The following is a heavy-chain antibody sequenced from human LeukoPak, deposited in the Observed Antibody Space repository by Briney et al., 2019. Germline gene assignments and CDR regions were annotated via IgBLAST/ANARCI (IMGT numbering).Heavy chain of an antibody. J-gene: IGHJ5*02. CDR2: INWNGGST. D-gene: IGHD5-18*01. Sequence: GGSLRLSCAASGFTFSSYGMSWVRQAPGKGLEWVSGINWNGGSTGYADSVKGRFTISRDNAKNSLYLQMNSLRAEDTALYYCARDRGVDTAMVNWFDPWGQGTLVTVSS. CDR3: ARDRGVDTAMVNWFDP. V-gene: IGHV3-20*04. CDR1: GFTFSSYG.